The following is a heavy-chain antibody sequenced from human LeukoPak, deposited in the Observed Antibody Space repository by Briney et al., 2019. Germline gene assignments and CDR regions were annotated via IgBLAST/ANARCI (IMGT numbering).Heavy chain of an antibody. V-gene: IGHV4-34*01. CDR3: ARGHDGLIAARQRDYYYYGMDV. Sequence: PSETLSLTCADYGVSFSGYYWSWIRQPPGKGLEWIGEINHSGSTNYNPSLKSRVTISVDTSKNQFSLKLSSVTAADTAVYYCARGHDGLIAARQRDYYYYGMDVWGQGTTVTVSS. J-gene: IGHJ6*01. CDR2: INHSGST. D-gene: IGHD6-6*01. CDR1: GVSFSGYY.